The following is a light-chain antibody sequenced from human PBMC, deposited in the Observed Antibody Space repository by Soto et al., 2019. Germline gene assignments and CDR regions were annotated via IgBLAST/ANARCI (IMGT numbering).Light chain of an antibody. J-gene: IGKJ1*01. CDR1: QSISSW. V-gene: IGKV1-5*01. CDR3: QQYNSYSPE. Sequence: DIQMTQSPSTLSASVGDRVTITCRASQSISSWLAWYQQKPGKAPKLLIYDASSLESGVPSRFSGSGSGTEVTLTISSLQPDDFATYYCQQYNSYSPEFGQGTKVEIK. CDR2: DAS.